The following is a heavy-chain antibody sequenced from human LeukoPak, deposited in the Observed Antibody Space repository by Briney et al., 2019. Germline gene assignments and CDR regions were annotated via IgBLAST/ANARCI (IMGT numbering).Heavy chain of an antibody. D-gene: IGHD4-11*01. J-gene: IGHJ3*02. CDR1: GFTFSSYT. Sequence: GRSLRLSCAASGFTFSSYTMHWVRQAPGKGLEWVAFISYDGSNKYYTDSVKGRFTISRDNSKNTLYLQMNGLRAEDTAVYYCARAISSTAQLAFDIWGQGTMVTVSS. V-gene: IGHV3-30-3*01. CDR3: ARAISSTAQLAFDI. CDR2: ISYDGSNK.